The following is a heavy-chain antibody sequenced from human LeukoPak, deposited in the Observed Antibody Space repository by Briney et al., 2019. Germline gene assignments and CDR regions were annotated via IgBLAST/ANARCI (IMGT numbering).Heavy chain of an antibody. CDR3: ARSHFYGSGVDS. J-gene: IGHJ5*01. V-gene: IGHV4-39*01. Sequence: PSETLSLTCIISGGSISAIPYYWGWIRQPPGKGLEWIGSVYCPGSPYYSPSLKTRVTISVDTPKNQFSLKLSSVTAADTAVYFCARSHFYGSGVDSWGQGTLVTVSS. CDR1: GGSISAIPYY. D-gene: IGHD3-10*01. CDR2: VYCPGSP.